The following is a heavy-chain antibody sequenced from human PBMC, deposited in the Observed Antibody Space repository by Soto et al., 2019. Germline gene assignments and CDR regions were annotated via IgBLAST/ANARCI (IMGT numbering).Heavy chain of an antibody. D-gene: IGHD2-15*01. V-gene: IGHV3-48*01. CDR2: ISSSSSTI. CDR1: GFTFSSYG. CDR3: AREVVVVAATHYYYYGMDV. Sequence: GGSLRLSCAASGFTFSSYGMHWVRQAPGKGLDWVSYISSSSSTIYYADSVKGRFTISRDNAKNSLYLQMNSLRAEDTAVYYCAREVVVVAATHYYYYGMDVWGQGTTVTVSS. J-gene: IGHJ6*02.